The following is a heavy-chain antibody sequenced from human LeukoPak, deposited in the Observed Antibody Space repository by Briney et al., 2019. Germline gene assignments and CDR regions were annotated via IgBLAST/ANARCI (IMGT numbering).Heavy chain of an antibody. CDR3: ARGDSSGYGPDH. V-gene: IGHV3-48*02. J-gene: IGHJ5*02. Sequence: PGESLRLSCAASGFTFSSYRMNWVRQAPGKGLEWVSYISSSISIIYYADSVKGRFTISRDNAKNSLYLQMNSLRDEDTAVYYCARGDSSGYGPDHWGQGTLVT. D-gene: IGHD3-22*01. CDR1: GFTFSSYR. CDR2: ISSSISII.